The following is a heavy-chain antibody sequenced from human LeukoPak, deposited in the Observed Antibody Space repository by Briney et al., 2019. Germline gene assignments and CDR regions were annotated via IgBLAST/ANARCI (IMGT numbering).Heavy chain of an antibody. J-gene: IGHJ4*02. D-gene: IGHD1-7*01. CDR2: FYYSGST. CDR1: GGSISRSSYY. CDR3: ARLSITGTTRSPFDY. Sequence: SETLSLTCIVSGGSISRSSYYWGRIRQPPGKGLEWIVSFYYSGSTYYHPSLKSRGTISVDTSKNQFSLKLSSVTAADTAVYYCARLSITGTTRSPFDYWGQGALVTVSS. V-gene: IGHV4-39*01.